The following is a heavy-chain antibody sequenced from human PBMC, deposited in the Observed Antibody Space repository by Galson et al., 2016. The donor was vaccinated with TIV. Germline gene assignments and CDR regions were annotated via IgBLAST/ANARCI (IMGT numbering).Heavy chain of an antibody. Sequence: TLSLTCTVSGGSISGGVYFWSWIRQPAGKGLEWIGRMYSSGHTNYNPSLKSRVTMSVDMSKNQFSLRLNSVTAADSAVYFCARAWSSGWDNGDYAFDIWGQGAMVTVSS. V-gene: IGHV4-61*02. D-gene: IGHD6-25*01. CDR1: GGSISGGVYF. J-gene: IGHJ3*02. CDR3: ARAWSSGWDNGDYAFDI. CDR2: MYSSGHT.